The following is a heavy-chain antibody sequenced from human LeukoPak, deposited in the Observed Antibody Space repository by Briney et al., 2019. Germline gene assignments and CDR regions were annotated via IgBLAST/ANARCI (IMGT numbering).Heavy chain of an antibody. V-gene: IGHV4-59*01. D-gene: IGHD3-9*01. CDR2: IYNTVDV. CDR1: GASIVGSY. CDR3: ARGRHYDITGFNPTYYFDS. J-gene: IGHJ4*02. Sequence: PSETLSLTCTVSGASIVGSYWTWIRQSPGEGLQYVGYIYNTVDVNYSPSLKSRVTTSIDMSRNQFSLTLNSVTTADTAIYYCARGRHYDITGFNPTYYFDSWGQGALVTVSS.